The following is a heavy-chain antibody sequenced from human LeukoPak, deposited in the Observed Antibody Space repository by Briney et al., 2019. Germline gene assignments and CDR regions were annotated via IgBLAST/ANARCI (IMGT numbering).Heavy chain of an antibody. Sequence: PGGSLRLSCAASGFTFSSYAMHWVRQAPGKGLEWVAVISYDGSNKYYADSVKGRFTISRDNSKNTLYLQMSSLRAEDTAVYYCARAHGGVFDPWGQGTLVTVSS. D-gene: IGHD3-16*01. V-gene: IGHV3-30*04. J-gene: IGHJ5*02. CDR1: GFTFSSYA. CDR3: ARAHGGVFDP. CDR2: ISYDGSNK.